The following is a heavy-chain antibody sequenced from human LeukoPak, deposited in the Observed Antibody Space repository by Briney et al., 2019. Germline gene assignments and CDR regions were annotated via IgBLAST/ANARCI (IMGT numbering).Heavy chain of an antibody. CDR3: AKRSSGYSSRGSLV. J-gene: IGHJ4*02. CDR2: ISGSGGST. D-gene: IGHD6-13*01. V-gene: IGHV3-23*01. Sequence: GGSLRLSCAASGFTFSSYAMNWVRQAPGKGLEWVSAISGSGGSTYYADSVKGRFTISRDNSKNTLYLQMNSLRAEDTAVYYCAKRSSGYSSRGSLVWGQGTLVTVSS. CDR1: GFTFSSYA.